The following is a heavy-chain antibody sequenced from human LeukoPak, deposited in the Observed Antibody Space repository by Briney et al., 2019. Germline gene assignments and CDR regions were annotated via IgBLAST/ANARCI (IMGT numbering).Heavy chain of an antibody. CDR3: ARDSEVQLERRGDYYYYMYV. Sequence: GASVKVSCKASGYTFTGYYMHWVRQAPGQGLEWMGWINPNSGGTNYAQKFQGRVTMTRDTSISTAYMEVSRLRSDGTAVYYCARDSEVQLERRGDYYYYMYVWGKGTTVTVSS. V-gene: IGHV1-2*02. J-gene: IGHJ6*03. D-gene: IGHD1-1*01. CDR2: INPNSGGT. CDR1: GYTFTGYY.